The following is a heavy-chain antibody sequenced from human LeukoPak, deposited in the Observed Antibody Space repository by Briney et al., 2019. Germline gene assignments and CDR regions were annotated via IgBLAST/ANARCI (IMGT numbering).Heavy chain of an antibody. D-gene: IGHD3-10*01. CDR3: ARSGGPGTYHQLRYNWFDP. Sequence: GGSLRLSCAASGFSFSDYSMNWVRQAPGKGLEWVSFISSYSTYIYYADSLKGRFTISRDNAKNSLYLQMNSLRGEDTAVYYCARSGGPGTYHQLRYNWFDPWGQGTLVTVSS. V-gene: IGHV3-21*01. CDR1: GFSFSDYS. CDR2: ISSYSTYI. J-gene: IGHJ5*02.